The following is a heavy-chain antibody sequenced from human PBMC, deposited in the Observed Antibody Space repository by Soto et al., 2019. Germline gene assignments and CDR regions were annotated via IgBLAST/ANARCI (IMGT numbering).Heavy chain of an antibody. Sequence: QVQLQESGPGLVKPSQTLSLTCTVSGGSISSGGYYWSWIRQHPGKGLEWIGYIYYSGSTYYNPSLKSRVTISVDRSKNQFSLKLSSVTAADTAVYYCARSEGVVPAAVDYWGQGTLVTVSS. CDR2: IYYSGST. CDR1: GGSISSGGYY. CDR3: ARSEGVVPAAVDY. D-gene: IGHD2-2*01. V-gene: IGHV4-31*03. J-gene: IGHJ4*02.